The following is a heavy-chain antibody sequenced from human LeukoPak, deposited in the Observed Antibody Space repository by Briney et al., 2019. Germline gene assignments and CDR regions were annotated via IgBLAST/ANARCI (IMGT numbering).Heavy chain of an antibody. CDR1: GGSFSGYY. Sequence: PSETLSLTCAVYGGSFSGYYWSWIRQPPGKGLEWIGEINHSGSTNYNPSLKSRVTISADTSKNQFSLKLSSVTAADTAVYYCARATAFDYWGQGTLVTVSS. J-gene: IGHJ4*02. CDR2: INHSGST. V-gene: IGHV4-34*01. CDR3: ARATAFDY.